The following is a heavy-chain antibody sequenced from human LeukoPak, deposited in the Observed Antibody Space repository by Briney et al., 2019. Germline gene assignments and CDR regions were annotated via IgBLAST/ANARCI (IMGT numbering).Heavy chain of an antibody. V-gene: IGHV1-8*03. D-gene: IGHD3-10*01. CDR3: ARGHRGRAGDYMDV. CDR1: GYTLTSYD. CDR2: MNPNSGNT. Sequence: ASVKVSCKASGYTLTSYDINWVRQATGQGLEWMGWMNPNSGNTGYAQRFQGRVTITRNTSISTAYMELSSLRSEDTAVYYCARGHRGRAGDYMDVWGKGTTVTVSS. J-gene: IGHJ6*03.